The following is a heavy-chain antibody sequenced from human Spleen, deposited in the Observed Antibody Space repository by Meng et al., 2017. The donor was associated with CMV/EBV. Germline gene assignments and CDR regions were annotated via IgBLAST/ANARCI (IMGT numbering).Heavy chain of an antibody. J-gene: IGHJ4*02. CDR1: GGSFSSYY. CDR2: IYYSGST. CDR3: ARGDSAYDLVDY. Sequence: GSLRLSCTVSGGSFSSYYWSWIRQPPGRGLEWIGYIYYSGSTNYNPSLKSRVTISVDTSKNQFSLKLSSVTAADTAVYYCARGDSAYDLVDYWGQGTLVTVSS. D-gene: IGHD5-12*01. V-gene: IGHV4-59*01.